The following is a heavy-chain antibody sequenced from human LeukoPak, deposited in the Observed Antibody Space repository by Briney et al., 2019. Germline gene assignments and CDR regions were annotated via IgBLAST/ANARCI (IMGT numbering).Heavy chain of an antibody. CDR2: INHSGST. D-gene: IGHD1-26*01. V-gene: IGHV4-34*01. Sequence: SETLSLTCAVHGGSFSGYYWSWIRQPPGKGLEWIGEINHSGSTNYNPSLKSRVTISVDTSKNQFSLKLSSVTAADTAVYYCARVPKGGDAFDIWGQGTMVTVSS. CDR3: ARVPKGGDAFDI. CDR1: GGSFSGYY. J-gene: IGHJ3*02.